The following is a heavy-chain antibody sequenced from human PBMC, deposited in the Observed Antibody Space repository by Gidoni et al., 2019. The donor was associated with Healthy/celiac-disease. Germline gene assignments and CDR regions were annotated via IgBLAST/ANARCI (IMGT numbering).Heavy chain of an antibody. CDR1: GFTFSRYA. D-gene: IGHD6-19*01. CDR2: ISGSGGST. J-gene: IGHJ4*02. V-gene: IGHV3-23*01. Sequence: EVQLLESGGGLVQPGGSLRLSCAASGFTFSRYAMSWVRQAPGKGLEWVSAISGSGGSTYYADSVKGRFTISRDNSKNTLYLQMNSLRAEDTAVYYCANFPPGYTSGWPWLYYFDYWGQGTLVTVSS. CDR3: ANFPPGYTSGWPWLYYFDY.